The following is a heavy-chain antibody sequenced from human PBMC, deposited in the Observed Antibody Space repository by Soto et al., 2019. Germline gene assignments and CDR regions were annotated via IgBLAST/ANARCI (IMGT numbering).Heavy chain of an antibody. CDR3: TRSRAKKDSSGYQPNDAFDI. V-gene: IGHV5-51*01. J-gene: IGHJ3*02. D-gene: IGHD3-22*01. Sequence: GESLKISCKGSGYSFTSYWIGWVRQMPGKGLEWMGIIYPGDSDTRYSPSFQGQVTISADKSISTAYLQWSSLKASDTAMYYCTRSRAKKDSSGYQPNDAFDIWGQGTMVTVSS. CDR2: IYPGDSDT. CDR1: GYSFTSYW.